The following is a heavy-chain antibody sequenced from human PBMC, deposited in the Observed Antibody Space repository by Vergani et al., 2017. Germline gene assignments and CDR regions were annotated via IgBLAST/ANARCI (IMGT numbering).Heavy chain of an antibody. J-gene: IGHJ6*03. Sequence: QVQLVQSGAEVKKPGASVKVSCKASGYTFTGYYMHWVRQAPGQGLEWLGWINPNSGGTNYAQKLQGRVTMTTDTSTSPAYMELRSLRSDDTAVYYCAREKVPAAITYYYYMDVWGKGTTVTVSS. CDR2: INPNSGGT. D-gene: IGHD2-2*01. V-gene: IGHV1-2*02. CDR3: AREKVPAAITYYYYMDV. CDR1: GYTFTGYY.